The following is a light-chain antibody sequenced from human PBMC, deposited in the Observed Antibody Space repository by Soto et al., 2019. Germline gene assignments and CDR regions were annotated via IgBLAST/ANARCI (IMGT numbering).Light chain of an antibody. J-gene: IGLJ1*01. CDR3: QSYDSSLSGYV. Sequence: QAVVTQPPSVSGAPGKRVTISCTGSSSNIGAGYDVHWYQQLPVTAPKLLIYGNSNRPSGVPDRFSGSKSGTSASLAITGLQAEDEAEYYCQSYDSSLSGYVFGTGTKVTVL. CDR2: GNS. V-gene: IGLV1-40*01. CDR1: SSNIGAGYD.